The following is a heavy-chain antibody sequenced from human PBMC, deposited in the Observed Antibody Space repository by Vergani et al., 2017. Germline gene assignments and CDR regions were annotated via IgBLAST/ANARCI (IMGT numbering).Heavy chain of an antibody. V-gene: IGHV4-61*02. Sequence: QVQLQESGPGLVKPSQTLSLTCTVSGGSISSGSYYWSWIRQPAGKGLEWIGRIYTSGSTNYNPSLKSRVTMSVDTSKNQFSLKLSSVTAADTAVYYCAREGPIVVPAAIKPSHYYYYMDVWRK. CDR3: AREGPIVVPAAIKPSHYYYYMDV. CDR2: IYTSGST. J-gene: IGHJ6*03. CDR1: GGSISSGSYY. D-gene: IGHD2-2*02.